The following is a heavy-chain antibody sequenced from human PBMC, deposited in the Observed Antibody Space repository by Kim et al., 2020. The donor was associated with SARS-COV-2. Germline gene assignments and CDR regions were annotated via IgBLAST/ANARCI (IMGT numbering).Heavy chain of an antibody. J-gene: IGHJ6*02. Sequence: ASVKVSCKASGYTFTSYAMNWVRQAPGQGLEWMGWINTNTGNPTYAQGFTGRFVFSLDTSVSTAYLQISSLKAEDTAVYYCARSGLAAPGITEYYYYGMDVWGQGTTVTVSS. CDR1: GYTFTSYA. D-gene: IGHD6-13*01. V-gene: IGHV7-4-1*02. CDR2: INTNTGNP. CDR3: ARSGLAAPGITEYYYYGMDV.